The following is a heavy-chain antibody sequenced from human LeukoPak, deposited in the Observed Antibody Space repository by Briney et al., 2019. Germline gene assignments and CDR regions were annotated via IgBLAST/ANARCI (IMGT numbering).Heavy chain of an antibody. J-gene: IGHJ5*02. V-gene: IGHV1-3*01. CDR2: INAGNGNT. Sequence: PGGSLRLSCAASGYTFTSYAMHWVRQAPGQRLEWMGWINAGNGNTKYSQKFQGRVTITRDTSASTAYMELSSLRSEDTAVYYCAREGRVVAATYERAWFDPWGQGTLVTVSS. D-gene: IGHD2-15*01. CDR1: GYTFTSYA. CDR3: AREGRVVAATYERAWFDP.